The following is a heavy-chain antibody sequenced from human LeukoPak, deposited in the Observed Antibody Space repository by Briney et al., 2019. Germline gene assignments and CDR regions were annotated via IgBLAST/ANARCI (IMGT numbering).Heavy chain of an antibody. Sequence: PGGSLRLSCAASGYTYSSYTMLWVRQAPGKGLEWVSAIDGSGVTSFYGDSVKARFTISRDNSKNTLYLQMNSLRAEDTALYYCAKRVAEQSTSWYIDIWGRGTMVTVSS. J-gene: IGHJ3*02. CDR2: IDGSGVTS. CDR1: GYTYSSYT. CDR3: AKRVAEQSTSWYIDI. V-gene: IGHV3-23*02. D-gene: IGHD6-19*01.